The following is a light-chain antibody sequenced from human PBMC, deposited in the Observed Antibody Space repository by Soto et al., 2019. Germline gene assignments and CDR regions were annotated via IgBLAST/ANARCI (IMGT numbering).Light chain of an antibody. CDR1: NSNIGAGYD. CDR2: GNS. J-gene: IGLJ3*02. Sequence: QSVLTQPPSVSGAPGQRVTISCTGYNSNIGAGYDVHWYQQLPGTSPKLLIYGNSNRPCGVPDRFSASKSGTSASLAITGLQAEDEADYYCQSYDSSLSGWVFGGGTKLTVL. CDR3: QSYDSSLSGWV. V-gene: IGLV1-40*01.